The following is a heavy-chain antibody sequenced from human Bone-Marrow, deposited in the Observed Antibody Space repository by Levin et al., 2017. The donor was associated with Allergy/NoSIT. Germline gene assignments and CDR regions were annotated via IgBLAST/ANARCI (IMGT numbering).Heavy chain of an antibody. J-gene: IGHJ6*02. Sequence: KISCKASGGTFSNYGITWVRQAPGQGLEWMGGIIPIFGTPNYARKFQGRVTITADESTSTAYMELTSLTSEDTAVYYCARERGSVEGYYYYGMDVWGQGTTVTVSS. V-gene: IGHV1-69*01. CDR2: IIPIFGTP. CDR3: ARERGSVEGYYYYGMDV. CDR1: GGTFSNYG. D-gene: IGHD2-15*01.